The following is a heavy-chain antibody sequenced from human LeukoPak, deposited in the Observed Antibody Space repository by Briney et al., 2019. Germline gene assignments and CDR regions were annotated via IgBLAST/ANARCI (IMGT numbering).Heavy chain of an antibody. CDR2: INPNSGGT. CDR3: ARDPLYESGPPVDY. D-gene: IGHD2/OR15-2a*01. Sequence: GASVKVSCKASGYTFTGYYMHWVRQAPGQGLEWMGWINPNSGGTNYAQKFQGRVTLTRDTSISTAYMELRRLRSDDTTVYYCARDPLYESGPPVDYWGQGTLVTVSS. J-gene: IGHJ4*02. V-gene: IGHV1-2*02. CDR1: GYTFTGYY.